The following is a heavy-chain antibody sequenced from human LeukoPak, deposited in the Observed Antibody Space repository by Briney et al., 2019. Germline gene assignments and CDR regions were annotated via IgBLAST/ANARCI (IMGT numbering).Heavy chain of an antibody. Sequence: ASVKVSCKAPGYTFTDYYMHWVRQAPGQGFEWMGWINPNDGDTNYAQKFQGRVTMTRDTSISTAHMEVSRLRSDDTAVYYCARANFLYCSSTTCLFDYWGQGTLVTVSS. CDR3: ARANFLYCSSTTCLFDY. V-gene: IGHV1-2*02. D-gene: IGHD2-2*01. CDR2: INPNDGDT. J-gene: IGHJ4*02. CDR1: GYTFTDYY.